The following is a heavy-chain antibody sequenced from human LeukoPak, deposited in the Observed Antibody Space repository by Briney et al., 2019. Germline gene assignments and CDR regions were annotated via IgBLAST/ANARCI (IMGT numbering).Heavy chain of an antibody. Sequence: SETLSLTCTVSGGSISSSSYYWGWIRQPPGKGLEWIGSIYYSGSTYYNPSLKSRVTISVDTSKNQFSLKLSSVTAADTAVYHCARGVYYYDSRGAFDIWGQGTMVTVSS. J-gene: IGHJ3*02. V-gene: IGHV4-39*01. D-gene: IGHD3-22*01. CDR1: GGSISSSSYY. CDR2: IYYSGST. CDR3: ARGVYYYDSRGAFDI.